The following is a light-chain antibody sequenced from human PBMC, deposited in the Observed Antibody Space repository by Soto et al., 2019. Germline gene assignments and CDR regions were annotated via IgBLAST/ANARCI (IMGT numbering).Light chain of an antibody. Sequence: DIQMTQSPSSLSASIGDRVTITCRASQNVGTYLSWYQQKQGKAPKLLINVASTLQSGVPSRFSGSGSGTDFTLAIGSLQPEDFAPYYCQQSSSTPQTFGGGTRVEIK. CDR3: QQSSSTPQT. CDR1: QNVGTY. V-gene: IGKV1-39*01. J-gene: IGKJ4*01. CDR2: VAS.